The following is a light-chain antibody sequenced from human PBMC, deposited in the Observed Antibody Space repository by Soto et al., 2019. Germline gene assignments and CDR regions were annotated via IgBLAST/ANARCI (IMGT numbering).Light chain of an antibody. Sequence: DIPMTQSPSSLSASVGDRVTITCRASQRISSYLNWYQQKPGKAPKLLIYGASSLQSGVPSRFSGSGSGTDFTLTISTLQPEDFATYYCQQSHSTPFTFGPGTKVDIK. V-gene: IGKV1-39*01. CDR1: QRISSY. CDR2: GAS. CDR3: QQSHSTPFT. J-gene: IGKJ3*01.